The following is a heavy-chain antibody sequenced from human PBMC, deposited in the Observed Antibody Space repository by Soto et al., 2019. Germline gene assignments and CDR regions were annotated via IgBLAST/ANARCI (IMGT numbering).Heavy chain of an antibody. V-gene: IGHV4-34*01. Sequence: SETLSLTCAVYGGSFSGYYWSWIRQPPGKGLEWIGEINHSGSTNYNPSLKSRVTISVDTSKNQFSLKLSSVTAADTAVYYCARAERITMVRGVTLFDYWGQGTLVTFSS. CDR2: INHSGST. D-gene: IGHD3-10*01. CDR3: ARAERITMVRGVTLFDY. J-gene: IGHJ4*02. CDR1: GGSFSGYY.